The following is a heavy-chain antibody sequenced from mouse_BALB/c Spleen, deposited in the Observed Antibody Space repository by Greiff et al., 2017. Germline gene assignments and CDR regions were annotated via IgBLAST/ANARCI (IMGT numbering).Heavy chain of an antibody. CDR1: GFTFSSYT. V-gene: IGHV5-12-2*01. CDR2: ISNGGGST. Sequence: EVKLVESGGGLVQPGGSLKLSCAASGFTFSSYTMSWVRQTPEKRLEWVAYISNGGGSTYYPDTVKGRFTISRDNAKNTLYLQMSSLKSEDTAMYYCARLGYGSSPLAMDDWGQGTSVTVSS. J-gene: IGHJ4*01. D-gene: IGHD1-1*01. CDR3: ARLGYGSSPLAMDD.